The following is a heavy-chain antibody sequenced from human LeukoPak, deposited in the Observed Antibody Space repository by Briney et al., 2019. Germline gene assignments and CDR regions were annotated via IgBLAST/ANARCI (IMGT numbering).Heavy chain of an antibody. CDR3: ARSYSSSWSNWFDP. D-gene: IGHD6-13*01. CDR2: INHSGST. Sequence: SETLSLTCTVSGGSISSSGYYWGWIRQPPGKGLEWIGEINHSGSTNYNPSLKSRVTISVDTSKNQFSLKLSSVTAADTAVYYCARSYSSSWSNWFDPWGQGTLVTVSS. V-gene: IGHV4-39*07. J-gene: IGHJ5*02. CDR1: GGSISSSGYY.